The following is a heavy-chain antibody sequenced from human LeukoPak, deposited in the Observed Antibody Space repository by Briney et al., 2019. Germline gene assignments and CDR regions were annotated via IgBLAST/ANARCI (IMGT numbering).Heavy chain of an antibody. CDR2: INPNSGGT. V-gene: IGHV1-2*02. J-gene: IGHJ3*02. CDR3: ARAKYDSTGYYYSGFDI. Sequence: GASVKVSCKASGYTFTGYYMHWVRQAPGQGLEWMGWINPNSGGTNYAQKFQGRVTMSRDNAKKSLYLQMHSLRAEDTAVYYCARAKYDSTGYYYSGFDIWGQGTMVTVSS. D-gene: IGHD3-22*01. CDR1: GYTFTGYY.